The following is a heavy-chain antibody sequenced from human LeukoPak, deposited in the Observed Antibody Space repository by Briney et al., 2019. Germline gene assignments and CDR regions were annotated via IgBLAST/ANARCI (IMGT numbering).Heavy chain of an antibody. CDR3: ARDGGGNPDY. CDR1: GYTFTSYY. D-gene: IGHD4-23*01. Sequence: EASVKVSCKASGYTFTSYYMHWVRQAPGQGLEWMGVINPSGGSTSYAQKLQGRVTMTSDMSTSTVYMELSSLRSEDTAVYYCARDGGGNPDYWGQGTLVTVSS. V-gene: IGHV1-46*01. J-gene: IGHJ4*02. CDR2: INPSGGST.